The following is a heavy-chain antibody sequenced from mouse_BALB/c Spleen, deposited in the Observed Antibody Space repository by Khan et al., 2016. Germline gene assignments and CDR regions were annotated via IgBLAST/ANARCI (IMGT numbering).Heavy chain of an antibody. V-gene: IGHV14-3*02. CDR1: GFNIKDTY. D-gene: IGHD2-1*01. CDR3: AGGNSPFDC. CDR2: IDPANGNF. J-gene: IGHJ2*01. Sequence: VRRQRSGAELVKPGASVTLSCTASGFNIKDTYLHWVKQRPEQGLEGIGRIDPANGNFKFDPKFQGKATITADTYCNTTYLQHSGLTSEDTAVSCCAGGNSPFDCWGQGTTLTITS.